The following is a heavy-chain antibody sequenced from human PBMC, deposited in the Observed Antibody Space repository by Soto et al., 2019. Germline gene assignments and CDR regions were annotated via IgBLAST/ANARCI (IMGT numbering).Heavy chain of an antibody. J-gene: IGHJ5*02. CDR1: GYTFTGYY. CDR2: INPNSGGT. V-gene: IGHV1-2*04. Sequence: ASVKVSCKASGYTFTGYYMHWVRQAPGQGLEWMGWINPNSGGTNYAQKFQGWVTMTRDTSISTAYMELSRLRSDDTAVYYCARDHDPGWHPRSYGPGFDPWGQGTLVTSPQ. D-gene: IGHD5-18*01. CDR3: ARDHDPGWHPRSYGPGFDP.